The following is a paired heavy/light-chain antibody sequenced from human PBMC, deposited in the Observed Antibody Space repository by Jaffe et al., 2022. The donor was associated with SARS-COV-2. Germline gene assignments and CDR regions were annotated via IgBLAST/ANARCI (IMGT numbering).Heavy chain of an antibody. J-gene: IGHJ4*02. D-gene: IGHD2-21*02. CDR2: IGASGSDI. CDR1: GFIFSGFS. CDR3: ARTGVTFFDH. V-gene: IGHV3-48*02. Sequence: DVQLVESGGGLEQTGGSLRLSCAASGFIFSGFSMNWVRQAPGKGLEWISYIGASGSDISYADSVKGRFTISRDNVRNSLFLQMNSLRDEDTAVYYCARTGVTFFDHWGQGALVTVSS.
Light chain of an antibody. J-gene: IGLJ3*02. Sequence: QSVLTQPPSASGTPGQRVTISCSGSSANVGGNPANWYQQFPGTAPKLLIHNNNQRPSGVPDRFSGSKAGTSASLAISGLQSEDEADYYCAAWDDSLGGWVFGGGTKVTVL. CDR3: AAWDDSLGGWV. V-gene: IGLV1-44*01. CDR2: NNN. CDR1: SANVGGNP.